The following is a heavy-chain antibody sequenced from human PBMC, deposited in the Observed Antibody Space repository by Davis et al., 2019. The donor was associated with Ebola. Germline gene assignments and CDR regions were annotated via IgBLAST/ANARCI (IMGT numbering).Heavy chain of an antibody. Sequence: MPSETLSLTCAVYGGSFSGYYWSWIRQPPGKGLEWIGEINHSGSTNYNPSLTSRVTISVDTSKNQFSLKLSSVTAADTAVYYCARGYTGWFDPWGQGTLVTVSS. D-gene: IGHD2-2*02. CDR1: GGSFSGYY. J-gene: IGHJ5*02. CDR2: INHSGST. CDR3: ARGYTGWFDP. V-gene: IGHV4-34*01.